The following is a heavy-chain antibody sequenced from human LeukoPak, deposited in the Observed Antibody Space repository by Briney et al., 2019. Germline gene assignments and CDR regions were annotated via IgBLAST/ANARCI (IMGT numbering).Heavy chain of an antibody. J-gene: IGHJ5*02. CDR3: ARALPRSYTFGSCFDL. V-gene: IGHV4-59*01. CDR2: VFYSGST. CDR1: GGSISNYY. D-gene: IGHD3-16*02. Sequence: PSETLSLTCTVSGGSISNYYWSWIRQSPEKGLEWIGYVFYSGSTEYNPSLRSRVTISIDTSKNEFSLKLSSVTAADTAVYHCARALPRSYTFGSCFDLWGQGTLVTVSS.